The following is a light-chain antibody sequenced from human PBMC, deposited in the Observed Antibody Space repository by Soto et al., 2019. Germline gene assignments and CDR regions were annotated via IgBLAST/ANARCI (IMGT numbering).Light chain of an antibody. CDR3: QQYGRSPLT. CDR1: QSLSSNF. CDR2: DSS. Sequence: EIVLTQSPATLSLSPGERATLSCRASQSLSSNFLAWYQQKPGQPPRLLIYDSSTRATGFPDRFSGSGSGTDFTLTISRLEPEDFAVYYCQQYGRSPLTFGQGTKVDIK. V-gene: IGKV3-20*01. J-gene: IGKJ1*01.